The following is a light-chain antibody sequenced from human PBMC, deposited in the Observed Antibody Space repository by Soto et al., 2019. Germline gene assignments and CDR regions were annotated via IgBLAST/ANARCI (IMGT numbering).Light chain of an antibody. CDR1: SSDVGGYNY. J-gene: IGLJ1*01. CDR2: DVS. V-gene: IGLV2-14*01. CDR3: TSYTRTSSTTYV. Sequence: QSVLTQAASVSGSPGQSISISCTGTSSDVGGYNYVSWYQQHPGKAPKLMIYDVSNRPSGVSNRFSGSKSGNTASLAISGLQAEDEADYYCTSYTRTSSTTYVFGTGTKVTVL.